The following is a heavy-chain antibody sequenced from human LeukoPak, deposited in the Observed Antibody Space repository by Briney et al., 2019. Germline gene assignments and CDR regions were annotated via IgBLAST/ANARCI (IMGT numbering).Heavy chain of an antibody. D-gene: IGHD3-10*01. CDR1: GFTFSSYA. V-gene: IGHV3-23*01. CDR3: AKNYESGRGVPYGMDV. Sequence: AGGSQRLSCAASGFTFSSYAMRWVRQAPGKGLEWVSADSVKGRFTISRDNSKNTLYLQMSSLRGEDTAVYYCAKNYESGRGVPYGMDVWGQGTTVSVSS. J-gene: IGHJ6*02.